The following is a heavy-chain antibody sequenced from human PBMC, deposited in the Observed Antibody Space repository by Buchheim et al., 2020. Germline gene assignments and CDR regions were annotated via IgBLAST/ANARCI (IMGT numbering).Heavy chain of an antibody. CDR1: GFTFSSYE. V-gene: IGHV3-48*03. Sequence: EVQLVESGGGLVQPGGSLRLSCAASGFTFSSYEMNWVRQAPGKGLEWVSYISSSGSTIYYADSVNGRFTISRDNAKNSLYLQMNSLRAEDTAVYYCARDLSYYYDSSGPNYWGQGTL. J-gene: IGHJ4*02. CDR2: ISSSGSTI. D-gene: IGHD3-22*01. CDR3: ARDLSYYYDSSGPNY.